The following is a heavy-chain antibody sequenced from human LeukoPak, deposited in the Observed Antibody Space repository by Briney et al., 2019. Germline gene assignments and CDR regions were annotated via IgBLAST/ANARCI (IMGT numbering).Heavy chain of an antibody. J-gene: IGHJ6*02. CDR3: ARELMVRGVITPPYYYDDGMDV. V-gene: IGHV1-46*01. D-gene: IGHD3-10*01. CDR2: INPNNSST. CDR1: GYTFTSYY. Sequence: GASVKVSCKASGYTFTSYYMHWVRHAPGQGLEWMGIINPNNSSTSYAQKFQGRVTMTRDTSTSTVYMELSSLRSEDTAVYYCARELMVRGVITPPYYYDDGMDVWGQGTTVTVSS.